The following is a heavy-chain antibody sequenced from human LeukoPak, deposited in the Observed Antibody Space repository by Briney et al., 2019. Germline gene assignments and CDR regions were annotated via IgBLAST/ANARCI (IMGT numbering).Heavy chain of an antibody. V-gene: IGHV4-34*01. Sequence: SETLSLTCAVYGGSFSGYYWSWIRQPPGKGLEWIGEINHSGSTNYNPSLKSRVTISVDTSKNQFSLKLSSVTAADTAVYYCARNGRAAYYYDSSGYYRYWGQGTLVTVSS. J-gene: IGHJ4*02. CDR2: INHSGST. CDR1: GGSFSGYY. D-gene: IGHD3-22*01. CDR3: ARNGRAAYYYDSSGYYRY.